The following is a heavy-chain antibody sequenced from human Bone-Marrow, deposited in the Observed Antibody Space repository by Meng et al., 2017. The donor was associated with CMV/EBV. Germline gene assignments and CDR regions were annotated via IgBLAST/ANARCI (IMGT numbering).Heavy chain of an antibody. J-gene: IGHJ1*01. D-gene: IGHD2-2*02. CDR2: INPSGGST. V-gene: IGHV1-46*01. CDR1: GYTFTSYY. Sequence: ASVKVSCKASGYTFTSYYMHWVRQAPGQGLEWMGIINPSGGSTSYAQKFQGTVTMTRETSTSTVYMELSSLRSEDTAVYYCARDDIPRRFQHWGQGTLVTVSS. CDR3: ARDDIPRRFQH.